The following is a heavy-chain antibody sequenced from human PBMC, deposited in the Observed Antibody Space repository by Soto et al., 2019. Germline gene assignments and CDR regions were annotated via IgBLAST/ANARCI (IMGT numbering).Heavy chain of an antibody. CDR1: GFTFSSYV. CDR3: ARMGLLRGMDV. V-gene: IGHV3-30-3*01. CDR2: ISYDGSNK. J-gene: IGHJ6*02. D-gene: IGHD2-15*01. Sequence: QVQLVESGGGVVQPGRSLRLSCAASGFTFSSYVMHWVRQAPGKGLEWVAVISYDGSNKYYADSVKGRFTISRDNSKNSLYLQMSSLQAEDTAVYYCARMGLLRGMDVWGQGTTVTVSS.